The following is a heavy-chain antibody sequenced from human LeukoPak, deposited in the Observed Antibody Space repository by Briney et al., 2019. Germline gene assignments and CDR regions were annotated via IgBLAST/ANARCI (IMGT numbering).Heavy chain of an antibody. CDR3: AHKTTGEHFVY. Sequence: SETLSLTCTVSGGSINSYYWGWIRQPPGKGLECLGYIHYTGTTNYNPSLRSRVTISIDLSNNQFSLKLHSVTAADTAVYYCAHKTTGEHFVYWGQGTLATVSS. CDR1: GGSINSYY. V-gene: IGHV4-59*01. CDR2: IHYTGTT. D-gene: IGHD7-27*01. J-gene: IGHJ4*02.